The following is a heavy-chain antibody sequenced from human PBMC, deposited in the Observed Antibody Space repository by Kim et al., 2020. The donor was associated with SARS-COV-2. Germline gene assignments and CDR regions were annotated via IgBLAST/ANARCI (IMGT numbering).Heavy chain of an antibody. Sequence: ASVKVSCKASGYTFTSYDINWVRQATGQGLEWMGWMNPNSGNTGYAQKFQGRVTMTRNTSISTAYMELSSLRSEDTAVYYCARGKTYYDFWSGRIPYYYYMDVWGKGTTVTVSS. CDR3: ARGKTYYDFWSGRIPYYYYMDV. CDR2: MNPNSGNT. D-gene: IGHD3-3*01. V-gene: IGHV1-8*01. CDR1: GYTFTSYD. J-gene: IGHJ6*03.